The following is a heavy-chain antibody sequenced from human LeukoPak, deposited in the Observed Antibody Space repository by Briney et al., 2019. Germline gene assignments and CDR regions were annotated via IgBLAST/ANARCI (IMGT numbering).Heavy chain of an antibody. V-gene: IGHV3-66*01. CDR1: GFTVSSNH. J-gene: IGHJ4*02. D-gene: IGHD5-18*01. CDR2: IYSGGST. CDR3: ARERTAMVTGFDY. Sequence: GGSLRLSCAASGFTVSSNHMSWVRQAPGKGLEWVSVIYSGGSTYYADSVKGRFTISRDNSKNTLYLQMNSLRAEDTAVYYCARERTAMVTGFDYWGQGTLVTVSS.